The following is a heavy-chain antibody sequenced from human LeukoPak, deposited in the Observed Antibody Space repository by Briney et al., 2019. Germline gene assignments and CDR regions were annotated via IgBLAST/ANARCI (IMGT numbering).Heavy chain of an antibody. CDR1: GYTFTGYY. CDR2: INPNSGGT. D-gene: IGHD3-16*01. Sequence: ASVKVSCKASGYTFTGYYMHWVRQAPGQGLEWMGWINPNSGGTNYAQKFQGRVTMTRDTSISTAYMELSRLRSDDTAVYYCARAWGYRRPFDYWGQGTLVTVSS. J-gene: IGHJ4*02. CDR3: ARAWGYRRPFDY. V-gene: IGHV1-2*02.